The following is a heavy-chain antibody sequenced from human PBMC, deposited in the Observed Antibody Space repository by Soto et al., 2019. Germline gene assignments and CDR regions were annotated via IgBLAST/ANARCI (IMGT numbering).Heavy chain of an antibody. Sequence: SVKVCCKASGGTFSSYAISWVRQAPGQGLEWMGGIIPIFGTANYAQKFQGRVTITADESTSTAYMELSSLRSEDTAVYYCARDRDHYYGSVPYGMDVWGQGTTVTVSS. J-gene: IGHJ6*02. D-gene: IGHD3-10*01. V-gene: IGHV1-69*13. CDR1: GGTFSSYA. CDR2: IIPIFGTA. CDR3: ARDRDHYYGSVPYGMDV.